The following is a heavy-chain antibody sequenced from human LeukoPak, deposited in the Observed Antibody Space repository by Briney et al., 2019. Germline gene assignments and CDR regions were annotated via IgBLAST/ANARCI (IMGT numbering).Heavy chain of an antibody. D-gene: IGHD3-16*01. CDR2: ISYDGSEK. Sequence: GGSLRLSCAASGFTFSRYGMHGVRQAPGQGLEGVAVISYDGSEKYYTDSVKGRFTVSRDNARDSLHLQLNSLRVEDTAVYYCAREGYDYVWQTTQQDGMDVWGQGTTVTVSS. CDR3: AREGYDYVWQTTQQDGMDV. V-gene: IGHV3-30*03. CDR1: GFTFSRYG. J-gene: IGHJ6*02.